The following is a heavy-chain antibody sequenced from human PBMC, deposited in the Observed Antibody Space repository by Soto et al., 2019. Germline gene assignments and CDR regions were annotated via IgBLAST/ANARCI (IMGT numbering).Heavy chain of an antibody. J-gene: IGHJ4*02. CDR3: ARRVSAYYDF. Sequence: QVQLQESGPGLVKPSETLSLTCTVSGASVSRYYVAWIRQSPGKGLEWIGFPYSSGSTNYNSSLKSRVTISVDTSKTQFSLRLSSVTAADTAVYYCARRVSAYYDFWGQGTRVTVSS. D-gene: IGHD2-8*01. CDR1: GASVSRYY. V-gene: IGHV4-59*02. CDR2: PYSSGST.